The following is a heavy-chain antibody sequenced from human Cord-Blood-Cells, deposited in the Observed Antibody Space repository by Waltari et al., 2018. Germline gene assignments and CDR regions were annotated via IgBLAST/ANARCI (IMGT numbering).Heavy chain of an antibody. V-gene: IGHV1-69*01. CDR3: AVDSIAAPFDY. CDR2: IIPIFGTA. Sequence: QVQLVQSGAEVKKPGSSVKVSCKASGGTFSSYALSWVRQAPGQGLEWVGGIIPIFGTANYAQKFQGRVTITADESTSTAYMELSSLRSEDTAVYYCAVDSIAAPFDYWGQGTLVTVSS. J-gene: IGHJ4*02. CDR1: GGTFSSYA. D-gene: IGHD6-6*01.